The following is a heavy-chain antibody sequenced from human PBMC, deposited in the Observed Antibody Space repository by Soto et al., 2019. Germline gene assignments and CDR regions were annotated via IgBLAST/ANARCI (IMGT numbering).Heavy chain of an antibody. CDR3: ARGIRYQYGMDV. CDR2: LNGDGTTT. D-gene: IGHD1-20*01. V-gene: IGHV3-74*01. CDR1: GFTFSSYW. Sequence: EVQVVESGGGLVQPGGSLRLSCEASGFTFSSYWMHWVRQVPGKGLAWVSRLNGDGTTTNYADSVKGRFTISRDNAKNTVYLQMSSPRAEDTAVYYCARGIRYQYGMDVWGQGTTVTVSS. J-gene: IGHJ6*02.